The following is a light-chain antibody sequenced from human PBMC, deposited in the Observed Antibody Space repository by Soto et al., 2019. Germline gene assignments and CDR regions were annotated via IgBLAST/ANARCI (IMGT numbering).Light chain of an antibody. J-gene: IGKJ1*01. Sequence: DIQMTQSPSSLSASVGDRVTITCRASQSISSYLNWYQHKPGKAPKLLIYAASSLQSGVPSRFSGSGSGTDFTLTISSLQPEDFATYYCQQSYSMWTFGQGTKVDIK. CDR2: AAS. V-gene: IGKV1-39*01. CDR1: QSISSY. CDR3: QQSYSMWT.